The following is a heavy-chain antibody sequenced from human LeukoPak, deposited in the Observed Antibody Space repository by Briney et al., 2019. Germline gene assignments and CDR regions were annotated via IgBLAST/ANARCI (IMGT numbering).Heavy chain of an antibody. CDR2: IRYDGSNK. J-gene: IGHJ6*03. V-gene: IGHV3-30*02. CDR1: GFIFSSYG. Sequence: GGSLRLSCAASGFIFSSYGMHWVRQAPGKGLEWVAFIRYDGSNKYYADSVKGRFTIARDNSKNTLYLQMNSLRAEDTAVYYCVKDQKKGYSYGYVFYYYYMDVWGKGTTVTISS. CDR3: VKDQKKGYSYGYVFYYYYMDV. D-gene: IGHD5-18*01.